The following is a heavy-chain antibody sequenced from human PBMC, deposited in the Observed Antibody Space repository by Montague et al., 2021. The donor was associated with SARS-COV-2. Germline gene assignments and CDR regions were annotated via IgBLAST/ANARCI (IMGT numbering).Heavy chain of an antibody. CDR2: LFYSVNT. D-gene: IGHD3-3*01. Sequence: SETLSLTCTVSGGSISSSDYYWGWIRQPPGKGLEWIGSLFYSVNTYYNPSLKSRVTISVDTSKNQFSLKLSSVTAADTAVYYCARTNHDCWCGHQWGGGFDIWGQGTMVTVSS. CDR3: ARTNHDCWCGHQWGGGFDI. V-gene: IGHV4-39*01. CDR1: GGSISSSDYY. J-gene: IGHJ3*02.